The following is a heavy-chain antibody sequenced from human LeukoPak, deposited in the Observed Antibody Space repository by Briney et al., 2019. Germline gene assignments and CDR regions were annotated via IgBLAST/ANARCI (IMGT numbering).Heavy chain of an antibody. Sequence: SGTLSLTCTVSDEVITSNNWWSWVRQSPGKGLERIGEIFHSGTTRYKASLESRVTMLLDKSKNQFSLRLNSVTAADTAVYYSARGTGTRITIFGVVISAFDIWGQGTMVTVSS. D-gene: IGHD3-3*01. CDR1: DEVITSNNW. J-gene: IGHJ3*02. V-gene: IGHV4-4*02. CDR2: IFHSGTT. CDR3: ARGTGTRITIFGVVISAFDI.